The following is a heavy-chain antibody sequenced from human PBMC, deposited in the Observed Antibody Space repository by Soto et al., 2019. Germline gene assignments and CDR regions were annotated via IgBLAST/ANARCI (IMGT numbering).Heavy chain of an antibody. CDR1: GGSVCSGGYY. D-gene: IGHD6-13*01. J-gene: IGHJ4*02. CDR2: ISYSGST. Sequence: SETPSISCTVSGGSVCSGGYYGCWIQQLPGKGLEWIGYISYSGSTSYNPSLKSRITISVDTSKNHFSLKLSSVTAVDTAVYYCARGHSWYSSSYFDYWGQGALVTSPQ. V-gene: IGHV4-31*03. CDR3: ARGHSWYSSSYFDY.